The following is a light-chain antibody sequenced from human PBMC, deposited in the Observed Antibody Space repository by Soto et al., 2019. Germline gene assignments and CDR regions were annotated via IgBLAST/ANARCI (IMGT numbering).Light chain of an antibody. CDR3: QHYNSYSEA. V-gene: IGKV1-5*03. CDR2: KAS. Sequence: DIQMTQSPSYLSASVGDRVTITFRASQGIRNDLAWYQQKPGKAPKLLIYKASTLKSGVPSRFSGSGSGTEFTLTISSLQTDDFATYYCQHYNSYSEAFGQGTKVDIK. J-gene: IGKJ1*01. CDR1: QGIRND.